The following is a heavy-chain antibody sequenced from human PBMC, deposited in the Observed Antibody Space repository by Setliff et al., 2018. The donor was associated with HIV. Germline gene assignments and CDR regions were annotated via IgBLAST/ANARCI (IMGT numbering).Heavy chain of an antibody. V-gene: IGHV4-39*07. CDR1: GGSIYGSDYY. D-gene: IGHD6-13*01. J-gene: IGHJ6*03. CDR3: AGGEVRSRYVSSRAPFYHYYYYMDV. Sequence: SETLSLTCTVSGGSIYGSDYYWGWIRQPPGKGLESIGSIYYSGSADYNSSLRSRVTISVDTSKNQISLKLTSVTAADTAVYYCAGGEVRSRYVSSRAPFYHYYYYMDVWGKGTTVTVSS. CDR2: IYYSGSA.